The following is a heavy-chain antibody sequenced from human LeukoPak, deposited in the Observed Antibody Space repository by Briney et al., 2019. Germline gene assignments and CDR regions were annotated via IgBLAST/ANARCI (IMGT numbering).Heavy chain of an antibody. CDR3: AKEWPWENFYYGMNV. J-gene: IGHJ6*02. Sequence: GGSLRLSCAASGFTFSRYWMHWVRQAPGKGLEWVAIISYDGSNKYHADSVKGRFTISRDNSKKTLYLQMNSLGAEDTAVYYCAKEWPWENFYYGMNVWGQGTTVTVSS. CDR2: ISYDGSNK. V-gene: IGHV3-30*18. CDR1: GFTFSRYW. D-gene: IGHD1-26*01.